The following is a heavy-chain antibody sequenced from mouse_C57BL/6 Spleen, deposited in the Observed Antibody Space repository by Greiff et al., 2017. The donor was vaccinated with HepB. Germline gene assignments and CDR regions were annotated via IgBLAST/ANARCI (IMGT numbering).Heavy chain of an antibody. CDR3: TYYDYDGAYFGY. V-gene: IGHV1-5*01. CDR1: GYTFTSYW. J-gene: IGHJ2*01. CDR2: IYPGNSDT. D-gene: IGHD2-4*01. Sequence: EVQLQQSGTVLARPGASVKMSCKTSGYTFTSYWMHWVKQRPGQGLEWIGAIYPGNSDTSYNQKFKGKAKLTAVTSAITAYMELSSLTNEDSAVYYCTYYDYDGAYFGYWGQGTTLTVSS.